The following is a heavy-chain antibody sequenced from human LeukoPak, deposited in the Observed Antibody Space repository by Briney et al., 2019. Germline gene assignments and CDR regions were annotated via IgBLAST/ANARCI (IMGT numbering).Heavy chain of an antibody. CDR1: GGSFSDYY. J-gene: IGHJ3*02. D-gene: IGHD3-22*01. CDR2: INHSGST. Sequence: SETLSLTCAVYGGSFSDYYWSWIRQPPGKGLEWIGEINHSGSTNYKVSLKSRVTISVDTSKNQFSLKLSSVTAADTAFYYCARGDYDSSEPKDAFDIWGQGTMVTVSS. CDR3: ARGDYDSSEPKDAFDI. V-gene: IGHV4-34*01.